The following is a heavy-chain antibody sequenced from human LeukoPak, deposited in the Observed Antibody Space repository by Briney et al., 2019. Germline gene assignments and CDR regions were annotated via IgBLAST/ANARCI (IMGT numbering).Heavy chain of an antibody. J-gene: IGHJ5*02. CDR1: GGTFSSYA. CDR3: ARVAGGRYCSSTSCYMRGWFDP. CDR2: IIPIFGKA. V-gene: IGHV1-69*13. D-gene: IGHD2-2*02. Sequence: SVKVSCKASGGTFSSYAISWVRQAPGQGLEWMGGIIPIFGKANYAQKFQGRVTITADESTSTAYMELSSLRSEDTAVYYCARVAGGRYCSSTSCYMRGWFDPWGQGTLVTVSS.